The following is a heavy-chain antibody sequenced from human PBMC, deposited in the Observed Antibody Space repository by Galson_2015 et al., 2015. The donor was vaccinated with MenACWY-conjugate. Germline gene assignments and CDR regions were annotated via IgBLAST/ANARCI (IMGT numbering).Heavy chain of an antibody. J-gene: IGHJ4*02. CDR1: GGSISTYY. V-gene: IGHV4-59*01. CDR2: VYYSGST. Sequence: SETLSLTCTVSGGSISTYYWNWIRQSPTKGLEWIGYVYYSGSTNYNSSLKSRVTISVDTSKNQFSLKLTSVTAADTAVYYYARDISMVRGIMGLWGQGTLVTVSS. CDR3: ARDISMVRGIMGL. D-gene: IGHD3-10*01.